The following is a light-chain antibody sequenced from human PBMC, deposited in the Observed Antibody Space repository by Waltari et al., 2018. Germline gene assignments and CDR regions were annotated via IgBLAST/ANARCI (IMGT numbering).Light chain of an antibody. CDR1: SGSLDSKY. J-gene: IGLJ3*02. CDR3: QSYDTNNRV. V-gene: IGLV6-57*04. Sequence: NFMLTQPHSVSGSPGETVTISCTRSSGSLDSKYVQSYQQRPGSAPTTVIYADKQRPFGVPDRFSGSIDSSSNSASLTISGLKTEDEAEYYCQSYDTNNRVFGGGTMLTVL. CDR2: ADK.